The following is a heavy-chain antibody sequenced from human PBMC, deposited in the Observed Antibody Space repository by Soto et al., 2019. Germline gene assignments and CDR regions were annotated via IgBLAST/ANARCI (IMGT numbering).Heavy chain of an antibody. CDR1: GGSVGSGNYY. CDR2: IYYTGST. Sequence: PSETLSLTCTVSGGSVGSGNYYWSWIRQPPGKGLEWIGFIYYTGSTSYNPSLKSRVTISMDTSKNQFSLKLTSVTAADTAVYYCASALYCSGGSCSFDPWGQGTLVTVSS. CDR3: ASALYCSGGSCSFDP. J-gene: IGHJ5*02. V-gene: IGHV4-61*01. D-gene: IGHD2-15*01.